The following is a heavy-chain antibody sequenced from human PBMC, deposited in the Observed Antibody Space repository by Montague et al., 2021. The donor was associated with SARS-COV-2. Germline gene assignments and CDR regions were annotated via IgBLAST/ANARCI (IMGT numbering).Heavy chain of an antibody. CDR1: GDSVSSNSAA. Sequence: CAISGDSVSSNSAAWNWNRQSPSRCLEWLVRTYYRSKWFNDYAVSVKSRLTIYADTSKNQFTLKLNSVTPEDTALCYCAREYPLPLWFGDLDYYVMDGWGQGTMVTVSS. V-gene: IGHV6-1*01. J-gene: IGHJ6*02. CDR3: AREYPLPLWFGDLDYYVMDG. D-gene: IGHD3-10*01. CDR2: TYYRSKWFN.